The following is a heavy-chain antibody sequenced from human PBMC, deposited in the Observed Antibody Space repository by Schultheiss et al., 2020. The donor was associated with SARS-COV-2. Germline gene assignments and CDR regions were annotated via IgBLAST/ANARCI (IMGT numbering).Heavy chain of an antibody. J-gene: IGHJ4*02. CDR1: GYTFTGYY. V-gene: IGHV1-8*02. D-gene: IGHD1-26*01. CDR2: MNPNSGKT. CDR3: ARDKGRSGSYYREFDY. Sequence: ASVKVSCKASGYTFTGYYMHWVRQAPGQGLEWMGWMNPNSGKTGYAQKFKGRVTMKRNNSISTAYRELSSRRSEDTAVYYCARDKGRSGSYYREFDYWGQGTLVTVSS.